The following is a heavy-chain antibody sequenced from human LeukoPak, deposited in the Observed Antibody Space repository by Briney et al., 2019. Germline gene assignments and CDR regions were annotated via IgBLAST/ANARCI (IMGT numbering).Heavy chain of an antibody. Sequence: SSETLSLTCTVSGGSISSYYWAWIRQPPGKGLEWIGYIYYSGSTNYNPSLKSRVTISVDTSKNQFSLKLSSVTAADTAVYYCARLLKGVVAAFDYWGQGTLVTVSS. D-gene: IGHD2-15*01. CDR1: GGSISSYY. CDR2: IYYSGST. CDR3: ARLLKGVVAAFDY. V-gene: IGHV4-59*01. J-gene: IGHJ4*02.